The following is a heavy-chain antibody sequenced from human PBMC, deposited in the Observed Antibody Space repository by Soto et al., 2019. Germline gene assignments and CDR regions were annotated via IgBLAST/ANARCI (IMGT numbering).Heavy chain of an antibody. J-gene: IGHJ4*02. Sequence: QVQLQESGPGQVKPSQTLSLTCTVSGGSISSGGHYWSWIRQHPGKGLEWIGYTYHSGTTYYNPSLNSRITISVDTSMNHFSLKLSSVTAADTAVYYCASSTVRGRAFDYWGQGTLVTVSS. CDR2: TYHSGTT. D-gene: IGHD1-26*01. V-gene: IGHV4-31*03. CDR1: GGSISSGGHY. CDR3: ASSTVRGRAFDY.